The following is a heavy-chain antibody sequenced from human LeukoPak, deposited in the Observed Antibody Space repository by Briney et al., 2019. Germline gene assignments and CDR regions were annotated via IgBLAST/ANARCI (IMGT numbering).Heavy chain of an antibody. V-gene: IGHV1-2*04. J-gene: IGHJ6*02. Sequence: ASVKVSCKASGYTFTSYDINWVRQAPGQGLEWMGWINPNSGGTNYAQKFQGWVTMTRDTSISTAYMELSRLRSDDTAVYYCARTRIAAAGGRWAGMDVWGQGTTVTVSS. CDR1: GYTFTSYD. CDR3: ARTRIAAAGGRWAGMDV. CDR2: INPNSGGT. D-gene: IGHD6-13*01.